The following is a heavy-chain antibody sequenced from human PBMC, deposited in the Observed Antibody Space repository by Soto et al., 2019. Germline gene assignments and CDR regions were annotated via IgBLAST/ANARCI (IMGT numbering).Heavy chain of an antibody. D-gene: IGHD2-2*01. CDR1: GFTFSSYW. J-gene: IGHJ6*03. V-gene: IGHV3-7*01. CDR3: ARGVRHQLLSRRSYYYYYYMDV. Sequence: GGSLRLSCAASGFTFSSYWMSWVRQAPGKGLEWVANIKQDGSEKYYVDSVKGRFTISRDNAKNSLYLQMNSLRAEDTAVYYCARGVRHQLLSRRSYYYYYYMDVWGKGTTVTVSS. CDR2: IKQDGSEK.